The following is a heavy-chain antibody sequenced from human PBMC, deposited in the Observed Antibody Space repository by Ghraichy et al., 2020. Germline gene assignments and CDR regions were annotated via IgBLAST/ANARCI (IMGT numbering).Heavy chain of an antibody. CDR1: GFTFSDYW. Sequence: GESLNISCAASGFTFSDYWMTWVRQAPGKGLEWVANIRRDGGEIYYADSVRGRFTITRDNAKNSVFLQMNTLRTEDTDFYFCCGKPALDVWGQGTTVTVSS. CDR2: IRRDGGEI. J-gene: IGHJ6*02. V-gene: IGHV3-7*01. CDR3: CGKPALDV.